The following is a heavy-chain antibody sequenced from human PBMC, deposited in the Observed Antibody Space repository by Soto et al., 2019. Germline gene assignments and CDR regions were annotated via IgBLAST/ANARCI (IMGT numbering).Heavy chain of an antibody. Sequence: PSETLSLTCAVYGGSFSGYYWSWIRQPPGKGLEWIGEINHSGSTNYNPSLKSRVTISVDTSKNQFSLKLSSVTAADTAVYYCARYHVPNGELRYFDWPRTGYYYYGMDVWGQGTTVTVSS. J-gene: IGHJ6*02. D-gene: IGHD3-9*01. CDR3: ARYHVPNGELRYFDWPRTGYYYYGMDV. CDR2: INHSGST. CDR1: GGSFSGYY. V-gene: IGHV4-34*01.